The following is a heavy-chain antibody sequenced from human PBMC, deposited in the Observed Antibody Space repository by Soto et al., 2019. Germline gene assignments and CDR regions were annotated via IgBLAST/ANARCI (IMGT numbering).Heavy chain of an antibody. Sequence: QVQLVESGGGVVQPGRSLRLSCAASGFTFSSYAMHWVRQAPGKGLEWVAVISYDGSNKYYADSVKGRFTISRDNSKNTLYLRMNSLRAEDTAVYYCARARELLYFDYWGQGTLVTVSS. CDR1: GFTFSSYA. J-gene: IGHJ4*02. CDR2: ISYDGSNK. CDR3: ARARELLYFDY. D-gene: IGHD1-26*01. V-gene: IGHV3-30-3*01.